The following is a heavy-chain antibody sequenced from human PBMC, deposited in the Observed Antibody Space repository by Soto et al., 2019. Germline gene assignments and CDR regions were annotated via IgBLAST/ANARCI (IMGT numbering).Heavy chain of an antibody. CDR1: GYTFTSYY. CDR3: ARVAEMGTVTEGYYYYMDV. CDR2: INPSGGST. D-gene: IGHD4-17*01. J-gene: IGHJ6*03. V-gene: IGHV1-46*01. Sequence: GASVKVSCKASGYTFTSYYMHWVRQAPGQGLEWMGIINPSGGSTSYAQKFQGRVTMTTDTSTSTVYMELSSLRSADTAVYYCARVAEMGTVTEGYYYYMDVWGKGTTVTVSS.